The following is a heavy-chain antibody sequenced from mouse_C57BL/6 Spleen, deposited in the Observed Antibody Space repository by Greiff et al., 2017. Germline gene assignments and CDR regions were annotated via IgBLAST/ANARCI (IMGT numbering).Heavy chain of an antibody. V-gene: IGHV3-6*01. J-gene: IGHJ2*01. CDR2: ISYDGSN. CDR1: GYSITSGYY. Sequence: EVQLMESGPGLVKPSQSLSLTCSVTGYSITSGYYWNWLRQFPGNKLEWMGYISYDGSNNYNPSLKNRISITRDTSKNQFFLMLKSVTTEDTATYYCAREDGYDSFDYWGQGTTLTVSS. D-gene: IGHD2-2*01. CDR3: AREDGYDSFDY.